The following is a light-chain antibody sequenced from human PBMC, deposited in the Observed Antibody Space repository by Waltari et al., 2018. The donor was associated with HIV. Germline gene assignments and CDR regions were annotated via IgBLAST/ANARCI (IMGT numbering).Light chain of an antibody. CDR1: QGISNS. Sequence: IQMTQSPSSLSASVGVRVTITCRARQGISNSLAWYQQKPGKAPKLLFYAASRLESGVPSRFSGSGSGTDYTLTISSLQPEDFATYYCQQYYSTPPLTFGGGTKVEIK. CDR3: QQYYSTPPLT. CDR2: AAS. J-gene: IGKJ4*01. V-gene: IGKV1-NL1*01.